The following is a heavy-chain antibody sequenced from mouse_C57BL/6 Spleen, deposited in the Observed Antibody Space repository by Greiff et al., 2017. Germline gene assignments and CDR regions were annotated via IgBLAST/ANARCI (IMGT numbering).Heavy chain of an antibody. CDR3: ARWDYPYYFDY. CDR2: ISSGSSTI. V-gene: IGHV5-17*01. J-gene: IGHJ2*01. CDR1: GFTFSDYG. D-gene: IGHD5-5*01. Sequence: DVKLVESGGGLVKPGGSLKLSCAASGFTFSDYGMHWVRQAPEKGLEWVAYISSGSSTIYYADTVKGRFTISRDNAKNTLFLQMTSLRSEDTAMYYCARWDYPYYFDYWGQGTTLTVSS.